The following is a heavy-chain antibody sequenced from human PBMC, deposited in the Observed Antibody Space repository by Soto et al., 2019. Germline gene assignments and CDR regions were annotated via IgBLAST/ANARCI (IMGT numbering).Heavy chain of an antibody. J-gene: IGHJ4*02. CDR1: GGSISSSSYY. CDR3: ARQKDYYDSSGDSYFDY. CDR2: IYYSGST. V-gene: IGHV4-61*05. D-gene: IGHD3-22*01. Sequence: SETLSLTCTVSGGSISSSSYYGGWIRQPPGKGLEWIGYIYYSGSTNYNPSLKSRVTISVDTSKNQSSLKLSSVTAADTAVYYCARQKDYYDSSGDSYFDYWGQGTLVTVSS.